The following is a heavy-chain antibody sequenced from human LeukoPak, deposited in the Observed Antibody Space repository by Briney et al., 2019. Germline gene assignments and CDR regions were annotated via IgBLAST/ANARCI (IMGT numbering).Heavy chain of an antibody. J-gene: IGHJ4*02. V-gene: IGHV4-34*01. CDR1: GGSFSGYY. Sequence: SETLSLTCAVYGGSFSGYYWSWIRQPPGKGLEWIGEINHSGSTNYNPSLKSRVTISVDTSKNQFSLKLSSVTAADTAVYYCARYYYDSSGQVGFDYWGQGTLVTVSS. CDR2: INHSGST. D-gene: IGHD3-22*01. CDR3: ARYYYDSSGQVGFDY.